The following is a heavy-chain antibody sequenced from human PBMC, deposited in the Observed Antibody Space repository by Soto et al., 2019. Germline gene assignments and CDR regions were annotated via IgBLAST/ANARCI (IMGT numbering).Heavy chain of an antibody. CDR1: GGSVSSGSYY. CDR3: AREGYCSSTSCYAGYFDY. J-gene: IGHJ4*02. Sequence: SETLSLTCTVSGGSVSSGSYYWSWIRQPPGKGLEWIGYIYYSGSTYYNPSLKSRVTISVDTSKNQFSLKLSSVTAADTAVYYCAREGYCSSTSCYAGYFDYWGQGTLVTVSS. D-gene: IGHD2-2*01. CDR2: IYYSGST. V-gene: IGHV4-61*01.